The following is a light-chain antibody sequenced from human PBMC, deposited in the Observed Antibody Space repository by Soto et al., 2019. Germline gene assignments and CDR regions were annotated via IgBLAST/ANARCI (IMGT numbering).Light chain of an antibody. V-gene: IGKV3-20*01. Sequence: EIVLTQSPGTLSLSPGERATLSCRASQSISSSYLAWYQQKAGQAPRLLIYGASSRATGIPDRFSGSGSGTDFILTISRLEPEDFAVYYCQHYGSSPFTFGGGTKVEIK. CDR1: QSISSSY. J-gene: IGKJ4*01. CDR2: GAS. CDR3: QHYGSSPFT.